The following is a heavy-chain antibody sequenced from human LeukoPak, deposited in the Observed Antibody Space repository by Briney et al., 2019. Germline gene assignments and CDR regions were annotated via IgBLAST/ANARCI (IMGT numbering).Heavy chain of an antibody. CDR2: ISGSGGST. CDR1: GFTFSSYG. Sequence: QSGGSLRLSCAASGFTFSSYGMSWVRQAPGKGLEWVSAISGSGGSTYYADSVRGRFTISRDNSENTLYLQMNSLRAEDTAVYYCARLRFRYGDYPPFGWFDPWGQGTLVTVSS. J-gene: IGHJ5*02. D-gene: IGHD4-17*01. V-gene: IGHV3-23*01. CDR3: ARLRFRYGDYPPFGWFDP.